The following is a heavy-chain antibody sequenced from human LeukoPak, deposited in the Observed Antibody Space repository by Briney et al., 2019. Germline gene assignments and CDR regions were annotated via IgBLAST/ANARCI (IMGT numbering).Heavy chain of an antibody. Sequence: SVKVSCKASGGTFSSYAISWVRQAPGQGLEWMGGIIPIFGTATYAQKFPGRVTITADKSTGTAYMELSSPRSEDTAVYYCARDRSYGDYGKDAFDMWGQGTMVTVSS. V-gene: IGHV1-69*06. CDR2: IIPIFGTA. CDR3: ARDRSYGDYGKDAFDM. CDR1: GGTFSSYA. D-gene: IGHD4-17*01. J-gene: IGHJ3*02.